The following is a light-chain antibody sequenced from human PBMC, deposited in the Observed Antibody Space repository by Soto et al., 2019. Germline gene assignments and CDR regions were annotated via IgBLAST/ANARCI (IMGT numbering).Light chain of an antibody. V-gene: IGLV2-14*01. CDR1: YKY. J-gene: IGLJ1*01. CDR2: EVS. Sequence: QSVLTQPASVSGSPGQSITISCTGSYKYVSWYQQHPGKAPKFMIYEVSNRPSGVSNRFSGSKSGNTASLTISGLQAEDEADYYCGSWDSSLSAYVFGTGTKVTV. CDR3: GSWDSSLSAYV.